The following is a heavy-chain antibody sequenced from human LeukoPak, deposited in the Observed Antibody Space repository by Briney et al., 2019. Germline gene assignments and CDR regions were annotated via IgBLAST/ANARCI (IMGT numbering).Heavy chain of an antibody. V-gene: IGHV3-13*01. J-gene: IGHJ6*02. D-gene: IGHD3-10*01. CDR1: GFTFSSYD. Sequence: PGGSLRLSCAASGFTFSSYDMHWVRQATGKGLEWVSAIGTAGDTYYPGSVKGRFTISRENAKNSLYLQMNSLRAGDTAVYYCARPITMGPDYYYGMDVWGQGTTVTVS. CDR2: IGTAGDT. CDR3: ARPITMGPDYYYGMDV.